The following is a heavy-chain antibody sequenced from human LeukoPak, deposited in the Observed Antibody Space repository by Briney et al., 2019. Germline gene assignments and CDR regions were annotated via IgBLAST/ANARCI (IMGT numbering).Heavy chain of an antibody. CDR1: GFTFNTYT. J-gene: IGHJ4*02. CDR3: AKESGDCGADCLALYDY. Sequence: GGSLRLSCAASGFTFNTYTMSWVRQAPGKGLEWVSSINSRGSKIYYADSVKGRFTVSRDNTKNSVYLQMNSLRAEDTAVYFCAKESGDCGADCLALYDYWGQGTLVTVSS. V-gene: IGHV3-21*01. D-gene: IGHD2-21*02. CDR2: INSRGSKI.